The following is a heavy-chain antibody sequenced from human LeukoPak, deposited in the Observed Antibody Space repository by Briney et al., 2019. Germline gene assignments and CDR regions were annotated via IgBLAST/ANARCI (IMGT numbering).Heavy chain of an antibody. J-gene: IGHJ5*02. D-gene: IGHD3-10*01. CDR1: GGSFSGYY. CDR3: ARGQGLWFGELSRRGWFDP. V-gene: IGHV4-34*01. CDR2: INHSGST. Sequence: SETLSLTCAVYGGSFSGYYWSWIRQPPGKGLEWIGEINHSGSTNYNPSLKSRVTISVHTSKNQFSLKLSSVTAADTAVYYCARGQGLWFGELSRRGWFDPWGQGTLVTVSS.